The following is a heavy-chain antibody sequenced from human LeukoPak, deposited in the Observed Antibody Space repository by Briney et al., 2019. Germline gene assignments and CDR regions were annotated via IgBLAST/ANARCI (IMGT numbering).Heavy chain of an antibody. CDR1: GFTFSSYG. CDR2: IRYDGSNK. Sequence: GGSLRLSCAASGFTFSSYGMHWVRQAPGKGLEWVAFIRYDGSNKYYADSVKGRFTISRDNSKNTLYLQMNSLRAEDTAVYYCAKDLGTYSSGWLVYWGQGTLVTVSS. CDR3: AKDLGTYSSGWLVY. J-gene: IGHJ4*02. D-gene: IGHD6-19*01. V-gene: IGHV3-30*02.